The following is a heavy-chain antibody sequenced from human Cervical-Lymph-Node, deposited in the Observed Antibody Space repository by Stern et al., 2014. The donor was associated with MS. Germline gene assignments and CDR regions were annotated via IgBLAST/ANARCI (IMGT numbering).Heavy chain of an antibody. D-gene: IGHD6-13*01. J-gene: IGHJ4*02. Sequence: QVQLVESGGGVVQPGRSLRLSCAASGFTFSSYAMHWVRQAPGKGLEWVAVISYDGSNKYYADSVKGRFTISRDNSKNTLYLQMNSLRAEDTAVYYCAREGPLGSRNYFDYWGQGTLVTVSS. CDR1: GFTFSSYA. CDR3: AREGPLGSRNYFDY. CDR2: ISYDGSNK. V-gene: IGHV3-30*01.